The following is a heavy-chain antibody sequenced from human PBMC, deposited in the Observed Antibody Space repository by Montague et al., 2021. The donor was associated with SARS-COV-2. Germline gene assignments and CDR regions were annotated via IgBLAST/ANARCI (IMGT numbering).Heavy chain of an antibody. D-gene: IGHD3-22*01. CDR3: ARLKRYFDSSGSPSAFDF. CDR2: IYYTGNT. CDR1: GGSITNNIDY. J-gene: IGHJ3*01. Sequence: SETLSLTCTVSGGSITNNIDYWAWIRQPPGKGLERIGSIYYTGNTYYNPSLKSQVTISVVTSKNHFTLKLSSVTAAETAVYYCARLKRYFDSSGSPSAFDFWGQGTKVTVSS. V-gene: IGHV4-39*02.